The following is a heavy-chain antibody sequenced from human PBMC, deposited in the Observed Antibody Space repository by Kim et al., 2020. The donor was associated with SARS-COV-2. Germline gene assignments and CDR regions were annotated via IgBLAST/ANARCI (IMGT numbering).Heavy chain of an antibody. Sequence: GGSLRLSCAASGFTFSSYWMSWVRQAPGKGLEWVANIKQDGSEKYYVDSVKGRFTISRDNAKNSLYLQMNSLRAEDTAVYYCADGGVTMVRGPKGYWGQGTLVTVSS. CDR2: IKQDGSEK. CDR3: ADGGVTMVRGPKGY. D-gene: IGHD3-10*01. J-gene: IGHJ4*02. CDR1: GFTFSSYW. V-gene: IGHV3-7*01.